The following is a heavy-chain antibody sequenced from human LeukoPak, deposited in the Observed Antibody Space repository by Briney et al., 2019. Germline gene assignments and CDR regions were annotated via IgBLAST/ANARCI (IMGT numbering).Heavy chain of an antibody. CDR3: ARALPHVRSGYYYYYMDV. V-gene: IGHV1-46*01. Sequence: ASVKVTCKASGYIFTSYYIHWVRQAPGQGLEWMGIINPSGGSTGYAQKFQGRVTMTRDTSTSTVYMELNSLRSDDTAVYHCARALPHVRSGYYYYYMDVWGKGTTVTISS. CDR1: GYIFTSYY. CDR2: INPSGGST. D-gene: IGHD6-25*01. J-gene: IGHJ6*03.